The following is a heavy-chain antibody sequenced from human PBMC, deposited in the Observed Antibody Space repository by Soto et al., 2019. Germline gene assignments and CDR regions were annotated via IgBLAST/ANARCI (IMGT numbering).Heavy chain of an antibody. V-gene: IGHV3-23*01. CDR1: GFTFSSYG. CDR3: AKDRRAGGNYGFDSDF. J-gene: IGHJ4*02. D-gene: IGHD1-7*01. Sequence: EVQLLESGGGLVQPGGSLRLSCAASGFTFSSYGMTWVRQAPGKGLEWVSFSSATGAGTYYAASVKGRFTISRDNSKNTLYLQMTSLRADDTAVYYCAKDRRAGGNYGFDSDFWGQGALVIVSS. CDR2: SSATGAGT.